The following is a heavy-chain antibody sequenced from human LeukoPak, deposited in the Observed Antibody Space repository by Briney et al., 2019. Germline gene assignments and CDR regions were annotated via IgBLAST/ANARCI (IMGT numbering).Heavy chain of an antibody. CDR3: ARDLGGDAVDH. D-gene: IGHD2-21*02. J-gene: IGHJ4*02. CDR2: INPNSGGT. V-gene: IGHV1-2*06. CDR1: GYTFTGYY. Sequence: ASVKFSCKASGYTFTGYYMHWVRQAPGQGLEWRGRINPNSGGTNYAQKFQGRVTMTRDTSISTAYMELSRLRSDDTAVYYCARDLGGDAVDHWGQETLVTVSS.